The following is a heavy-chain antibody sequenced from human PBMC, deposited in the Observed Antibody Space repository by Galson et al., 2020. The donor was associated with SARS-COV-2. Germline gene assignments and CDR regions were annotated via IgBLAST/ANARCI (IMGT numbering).Heavy chain of an antibody. CDR2: IYSGGST. V-gene: IGHV3-53*01. Sequence: GESLKISCAASGFTVSSNYMSWVRQAPGKGLEWVSAIYSGGSTYYADSVKGRFTISRDNSKNTLYLQMNSLRAEDTAVYYCARDLDIYGMDVWGQGTTVTVSS. CDR3: ARDLDIYGMDV. CDR1: GFTVSSNY. J-gene: IGHJ6*02.